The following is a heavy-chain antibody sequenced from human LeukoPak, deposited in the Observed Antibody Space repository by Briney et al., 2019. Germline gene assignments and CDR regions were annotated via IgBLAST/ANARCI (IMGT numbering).Heavy chain of an antibody. V-gene: IGHV1-18*01. J-gene: IGHJ4*02. CDR1: GYIFTNFG. CDR3: ARDRREQWLVRANYFDY. Sequence: ASVKVSCKASGYIFTNFGISWVRQARGQGLEWMGWISGYNGNTKYVQKFQGRVTMTTDTSTSTAYTELRSLRSDDTAVYYCARDRREQWLVRANYFDYWGQGTLVTVSS. CDR2: ISGYNGNT. D-gene: IGHD6-19*01.